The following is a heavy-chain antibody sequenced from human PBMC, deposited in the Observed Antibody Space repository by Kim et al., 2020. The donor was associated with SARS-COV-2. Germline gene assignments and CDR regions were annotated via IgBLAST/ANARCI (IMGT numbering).Heavy chain of an antibody. D-gene: IGHD3-9*01. V-gene: IGHV3-15*01. CDR3: GDTLSYHGVDV. CDR2: IKTISDGGTI. J-gene: IGHJ6*02. Sequence: GGSLRLSCVGSGFAFSNAWMNWVRQAPGKGLEWVGRIKTISDGGTINYAAPVKGRFTISRDDSKNTLYLQMNSLTTEDTAVYFCGDTLSYHGVDVWGQGTTVTVSS. CDR1: GFAFSNAW.